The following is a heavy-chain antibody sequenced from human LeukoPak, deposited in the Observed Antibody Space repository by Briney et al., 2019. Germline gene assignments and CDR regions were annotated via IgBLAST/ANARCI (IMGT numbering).Heavy chain of an antibody. J-gene: IGHJ6*03. CDR2: IIPIFGIA. Sequence: ASVKVSCKASGGTFSSYAISWVRQAPGQGLEWMGRIIPIFGIANYAQKFQGRVTITTDESTSTAYMELSSLRSEDTAVYYCARDLVIAPKQNYYYYYMDVWGKGTTVTVSS. V-gene: IGHV1-69*05. CDR1: GGTFSSYA. CDR3: ARDLVIAPKQNYYYYYMDV. D-gene: IGHD6-13*01.